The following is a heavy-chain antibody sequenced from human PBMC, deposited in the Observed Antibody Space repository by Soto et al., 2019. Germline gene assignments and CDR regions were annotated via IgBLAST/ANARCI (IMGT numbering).Heavy chain of an antibody. CDR1: GYSFTSYW. J-gene: IGHJ6*02. D-gene: IGHD6-6*01. CDR2: IYPGDSDT. Sequence: GESLKISCKGSGYSFTSYWIGWVRQMPGKGLEWMGIIYPGDSDTRYSPSFQGQVTISADKSISTAYLQWSSLKASDTAMYYCARFGHSSSSDYYYYGMDVWGQGTTVTVSS. CDR3: ARFGHSSSSDYYYYGMDV. V-gene: IGHV5-51*01.